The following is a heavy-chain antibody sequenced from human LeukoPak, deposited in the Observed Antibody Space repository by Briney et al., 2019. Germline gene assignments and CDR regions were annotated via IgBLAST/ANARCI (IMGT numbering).Heavy chain of an antibody. J-gene: IGHJ4*02. CDR3: ASATSSNYGSGNTFDY. Sequence: GRSLRLSCAASGFTFSSYAMHWVRQAPGKGLEWVAVISYDGSNKYYADSVKGRFTISRDNSKNTLYLQMNSLRAEDTAVYYCASATSSNYGSGNTFDYWGQGTLVTVSS. CDR2: ISYDGSNK. CDR1: GFTFSSYA. D-gene: IGHD3-10*01. V-gene: IGHV3-30*04.